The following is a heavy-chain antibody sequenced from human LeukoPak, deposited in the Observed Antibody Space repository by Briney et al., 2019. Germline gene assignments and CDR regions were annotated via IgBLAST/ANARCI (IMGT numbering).Heavy chain of an antibody. J-gene: IGHJ4*02. D-gene: IGHD3-22*01. CDR3: ARSRSYYDSSGYYDYFDY. CDR1: GFTFSSYE. Sequence: GGSLRLSCAASGFTFSSYEMNWVRQAPGKGLEWVSYISSSGSTIYYADSVKGRFTISRDNAKNSLYLQMNSLRAEDTAVYYCARSRSYYDSSGYYDYFDYWGQGTLVTVSS. V-gene: IGHV3-48*03. CDR2: ISSSGSTI.